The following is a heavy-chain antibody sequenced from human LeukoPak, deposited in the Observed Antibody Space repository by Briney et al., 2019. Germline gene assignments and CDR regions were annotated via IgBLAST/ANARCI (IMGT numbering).Heavy chain of an antibody. D-gene: IGHD3-10*01. V-gene: IGHV3-23*01. Sequence: GGSLRLSCAASGFTFSSYAMIWVRQAPGKGLEWVSAISGSGGSTYYADSVKGRFTISRDNSKNTLYLQMNSLRAEDTAVYYCAYKPYGSGTRNWFDPWGQGTLVTVSS. CDR1: GFTFSSYA. J-gene: IGHJ5*02. CDR3: AYKPYGSGTRNWFDP. CDR2: ISGSGGST.